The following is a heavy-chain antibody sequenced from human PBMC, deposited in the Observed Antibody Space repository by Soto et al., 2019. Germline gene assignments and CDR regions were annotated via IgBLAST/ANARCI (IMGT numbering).Heavy chain of an antibody. CDR3: TKYRGQWLVSYYYYCTDV. D-gene: IGHD6-19*01. CDR2: ISGSAGST. V-gene: IGHV3-23*01. CDR1: GLTFSSYA. J-gene: IGHJ6*02. Sequence: PGGSLRLSCAASGLTFSSYAMSWVRQAPGKGLEWVSLISGSAGSTYYADSVKGRFTISRDNSENTPYLQMNSLRAEDTAVYYCTKYRGQWLVSYYYYCTDVWGPGTKVTV.